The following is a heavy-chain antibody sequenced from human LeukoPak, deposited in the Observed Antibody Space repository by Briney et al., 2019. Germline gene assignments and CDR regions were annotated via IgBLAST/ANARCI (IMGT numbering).Heavy chain of an antibody. Sequence: TPSETLSLTCTVSGGSISTNNYYWGWIRQPPGKGLEWIGSIFYRGNTYYNPSLKSRVTISIDPSKHQFSLKLTSVTAADTAIFYCARHGYDVLSGLFDYWGQGSLVTVSS. CDR1: GGSISTNNYY. CDR2: IFYRGNT. D-gene: IGHD3-3*01. V-gene: IGHV4-39*01. CDR3: ARHGYDVLSGLFDY. J-gene: IGHJ4*02.